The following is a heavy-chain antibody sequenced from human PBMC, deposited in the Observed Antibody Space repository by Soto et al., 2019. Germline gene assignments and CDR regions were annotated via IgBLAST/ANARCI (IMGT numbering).Heavy chain of an antibody. V-gene: IGHV1-69*12. CDR2: IIPIFDSA. J-gene: IGHJ5*02. D-gene: IGHD6-19*01. CDR3: ARDDGSGWFFEAA. Sequence: QVQLVQSGAEVKKPGSSVKVSCKASGGSISSFAISWVRQAPGQGLDWMGGIIPIFDSANYAQKFQGRVTITADASTSTVYMERSSLRSEDTAVYSCARDDGSGWFFEAAWGQGTLVTVSS. CDR1: GGSISSFA.